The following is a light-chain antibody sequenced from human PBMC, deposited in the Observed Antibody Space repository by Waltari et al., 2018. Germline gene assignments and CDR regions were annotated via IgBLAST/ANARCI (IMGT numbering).Light chain of an antibody. J-gene: IGKJ2*01. CDR2: WAF. CDR3: QQYYTTPFT. CDR1: HNILDSSNNKHH. V-gene: IGKV4-1*01. Sequence: DIVMTQSPDSLAVSLGERATTNCKSSHNILDSSNNKHHLAWYRQSPGQPPQVVIYWAFSRESGVPDRFTGSGSGTDFTLTISSLQADDVAVYYCQQYYTTPFTFGQGTKLVIK.